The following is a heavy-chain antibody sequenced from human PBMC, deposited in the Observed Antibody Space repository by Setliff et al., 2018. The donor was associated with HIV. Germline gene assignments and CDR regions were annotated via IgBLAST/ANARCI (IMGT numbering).Heavy chain of an antibody. CDR2: IIPIFGTA. CDR3: ASVVRSSGWYLKDGDAFDI. J-gene: IGHJ3*02. D-gene: IGHD6-19*01. CDR1: GGTFSSYA. Sequence: SVKVSCKTSGGTFSSYAISWVRQAPGQGLEWMGGIIPIFGTANYAQKFQGRVTITADESTSTAYMELSSLRSEDTAVYYCASVVRSSGWYLKDGDAFDIWGQRTMVTVSS. V-gene: IGHV1-69*13.